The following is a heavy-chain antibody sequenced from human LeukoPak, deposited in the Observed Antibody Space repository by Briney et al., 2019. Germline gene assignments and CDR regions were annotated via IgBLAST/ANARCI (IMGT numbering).Heavy chain of an antibody. CDR1: GFTFSSYW. V-gene: IGHV3-23*01. D-gene: IGHD3-10*01. J-gene: IGHJ4*02. Sequence: PGGPLRLSCAASGFTFSSYWMHWVRQAPGKGLEWVSTISGTGSSTYYADSVKGRFTISRDNSKNTLYLQMNSLRAEDTAVYYCARDEVWGSGSYYNELDYWGQGTLVTVSS. CDR2: ISGTGSST. CDR3: ARDEVWGSGSYYNELDY.